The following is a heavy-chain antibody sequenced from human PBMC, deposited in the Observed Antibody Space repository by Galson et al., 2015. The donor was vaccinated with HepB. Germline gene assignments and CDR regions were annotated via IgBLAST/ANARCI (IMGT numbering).Heavy chain of an antibody. V-gene: IGHV3-15*07. CDR2: IKSKADGGTT. J-gene: IGHJ4*02. D-gene: IGHD6-19*01. CDR1: GFTFNNAW. Sequence: SLRLSCAASGFTFNNAWMNWVRQAPEKGLEWVGRIKSKADGGTTDYAAPVKGRFTISRDDSKNTLYLLMNSLITDDTAVYYCTTAGEQWLASYYWGQGTLVTVSS. CDR3: TTAGEQWLASYY.